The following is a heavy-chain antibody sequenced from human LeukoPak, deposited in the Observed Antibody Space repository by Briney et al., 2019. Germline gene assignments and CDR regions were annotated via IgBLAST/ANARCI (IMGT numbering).Heavy chain of an antibody. CDR3: AKGSGSYWRYYYYMDV. V-gene: IGHV3-9*01. J-gene: IGHJ6*03. D-gene: IGHD1-26*01. Sequence: GRSLRLSCAASGFTFDDYAMHWVRQAPGKGLEWVSGISWNSGSIGYADSVKGRFTISRDNAKNSLYLQMNSLRAEDTAVYYCAKGSGSYWRYYYYMDVWGKGTTVTVSS. CDR2: ISWNSGSI. CDR1: GFTFDDYA.